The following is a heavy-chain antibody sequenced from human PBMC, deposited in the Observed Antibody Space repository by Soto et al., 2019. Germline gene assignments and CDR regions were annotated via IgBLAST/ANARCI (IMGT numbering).Heavy chain of an antibody. D-gene: IGHD3-16*01. CDR3: ARVFYIGLITQYKDPDYYGMDV. CDR2: IIPIFGTA. CDR1: GGTFSSYA. Sequence: QVQLVQSGAEVKKPGSSVKVSCKASGGTFSSYAISWVRQAPGQGLEWMGGIIPIFGTANYAQKFQGRVTITADESTSTDYMELSSLRSEDTAVYYCARVFYIGLITQYKDPDYYGMDVWGQGTTVTVSS. J-gene: IGHJ6*02. V-gene: IGHV1-69*01.